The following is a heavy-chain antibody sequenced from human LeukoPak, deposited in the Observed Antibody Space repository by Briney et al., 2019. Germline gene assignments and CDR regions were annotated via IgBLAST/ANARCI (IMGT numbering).Heavy chain of an antibody. CDR2: MNPNSGNT. CDR1: GYTFTSYD. J-gene: IGHJ6*03. V-gene: IGHV1-8*01. D-gene: IGHD3-22*01. Sequence: GASVKVSCKASGYTFTSYDINWVRQATGQGLEWIGWMNPNSGNTGYAQKFQGRVTMTRNTSISTAYMELSSLRSEDTAVYYCARADYYDSSGYSLFYYYYYMDVWGKGTTVTISS. CDR3: ARADYYDSSGYSLFYYYYYMDV.